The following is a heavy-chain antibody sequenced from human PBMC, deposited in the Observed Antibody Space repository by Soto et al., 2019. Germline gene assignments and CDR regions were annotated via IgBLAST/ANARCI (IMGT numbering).Heavy chain of an antibody. CDR2: MSPNSGAT. CDR1: GYTFTTYD. CDR3: ARGVDAGVDV. Sequence: QVQLVQSGAEVTKPGASVKVSCKASGYTFTTYDINWARQATGQGLEWLGWMSPNSGATGYAQKFQGRVTMTRDTSMTTAYMELSNLRSEDTAMYYCARGVDAGVDVWGQGTTVTVSS. V-gene: IGHV1-8*01. D-gene: IGHD1-1*01. J-gene: IGHJ6*02.